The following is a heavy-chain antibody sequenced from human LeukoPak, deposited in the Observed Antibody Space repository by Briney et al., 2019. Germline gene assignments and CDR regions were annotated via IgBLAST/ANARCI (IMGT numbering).Heavy chain of an antibody. CDR1: GYAFNTYG. Sequence: ASVKVSCKASGYAFNTYGITWVRQAPGQGLEWMGWISPYNGNTNYAQKFQGRVTLTTDTSTSTAYMELRSLRSDDTAVYYCARGPHERSGYPDDWGQGTLVTVSS. D-gene: IGHD3-22*01. CDR2: ISPYNGNT. J-gene: IGHJ4*02. V-gene: IGHV1-18*01. CDR3: ARGPHERSGYPDD.